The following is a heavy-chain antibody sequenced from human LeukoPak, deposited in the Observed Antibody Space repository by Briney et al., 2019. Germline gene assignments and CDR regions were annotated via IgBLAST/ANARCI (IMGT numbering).Heavy chain of an antibody. V-gene: IGHV1-69*05. CDR2: IIPIFGTA. CDR1: GGTFRSYA. Sequence: SVKVSCKACGGTFRSYALSWVRQAPGQGLEWMGGIIPIFGTAKYAQKFQGRVTITTGESTSTAYMELERLRSEDTAVYYCARDAYYYGAGSHWASNWFDPWGQGTLVTVSS. D-gene: IGHD3-10*01. J-gene: IGHJ5*02. CDR3: ARDAYYYGAGSHWASNWFDP.